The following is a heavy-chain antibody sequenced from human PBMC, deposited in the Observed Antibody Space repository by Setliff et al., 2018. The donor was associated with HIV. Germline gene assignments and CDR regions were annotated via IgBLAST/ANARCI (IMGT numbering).Heavy chain of an antibody. Sequence: PSETLSLTCAVYGGSFSGYYWSRIRQSAGRGLEWIGRIDSSGTTDYKPSLKGRVAISVDTSRNQFSLRVTSVTASDTAVYFCARDRHSSGLGSYGPWGPGILVTVSS. D-gene: IGHD3-10*01. CDR3: ARDRHSSGLGSYGP. CDR1: GGSFSGYY. CDR2: IDSSGTT. V-gene: IGHV4-59*10. J-gene: IGHJ5*02.